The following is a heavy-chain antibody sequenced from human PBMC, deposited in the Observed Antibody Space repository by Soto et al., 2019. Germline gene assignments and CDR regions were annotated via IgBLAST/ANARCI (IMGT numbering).Heavy chain of an antibody. J-gene: IGHJ6*02. Sequence: PSETLSLTCTVSGGSISSGDYYWSWIRQPPGKGLGWIGYIYYSGSTYYNPSLKSRVTISVDTSKNQFSLKLSSVTAADTAVYYCARVNVYSNQGDYYYYYGMDVWGQGTTVTVSS. CDR1: GGSISSGDYY. V-gene: IGHV4-30-4*01. D-gene: IGHD1-26*01. CDR3: ARVNVYSNQGDYYYYYGMDV. CDR2: IYYSGST.